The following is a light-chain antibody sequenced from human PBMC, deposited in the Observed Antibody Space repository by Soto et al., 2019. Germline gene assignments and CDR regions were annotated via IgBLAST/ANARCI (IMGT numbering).Light chain of an antibody. CDR2: EVS. J-gene: IGLJ1*01. CDR1: SSDVGGYNY. V-gene: IGLV2-14*01. CDR3: SSYTSSSTNYV. Sequence: QSVLTQPASVSGSPGQSITISCTGTSSDVGGYNYVSWYQQHPGKAPKLMIYEVSNRPSGVSNRFSGPKSGNPASLTISGLQAEDEADYYCSSYTSSSTNYVFGTGTKVTVL.